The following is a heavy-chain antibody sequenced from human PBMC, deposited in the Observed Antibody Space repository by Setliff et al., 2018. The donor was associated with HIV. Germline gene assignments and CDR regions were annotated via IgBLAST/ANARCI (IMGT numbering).Heavy chain of an antibody. CDR1: GYTFTGYY. CDR2: INPNSGGT. Sequence: GASVKVSCKASGYTFTGYYMHWVRQAPGQGLEWMGWINPNSGGTNYAQKFQGRVTMTRDTSISTAYMELSRLRSDDTAVYYCARDAEPVLQWFGESPNHDAFDIWGQGTMVTVSS. J-gene: IGHJ3*02. CDR3: ARDAEPVLQWFGESPNHDAFDI. V-gene: IGHV1-2*02. D-gene: IGHD3-10*01.